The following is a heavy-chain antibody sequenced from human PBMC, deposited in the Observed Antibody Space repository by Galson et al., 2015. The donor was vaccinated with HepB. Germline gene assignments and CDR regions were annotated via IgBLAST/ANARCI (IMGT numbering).Heavy chain of an antibody. CDR2: INHSGST. CDR3: ARVGRPKLYYYDSSGYSRHWYFEL. D-gene: IGHD3-22*01. Sequence: ETLSLTCAVYGGSFSGYYWSWIRQPPGKGLEWIGEINHSGSTNYNPSLKSRVTISVDTSKNQFSLKLSSVTAADTAVYHCARVGRPKLYYYDSSGYSRHWYFELWGRGTLVTVSS. V-gene: IGHV4-34*01. J-gene: IGHJ2*01. CDR1: GGSFSGYY.